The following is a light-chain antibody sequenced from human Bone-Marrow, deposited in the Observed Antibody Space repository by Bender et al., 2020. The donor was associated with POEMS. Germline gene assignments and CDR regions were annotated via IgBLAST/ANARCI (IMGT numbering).Light chain of an antibody. Sequence: QSVLTQPPSVSGTPGQRVTISCSGSGSNIGGYPVNWYQQLPGTDPRLLIYTNNDRPSGVPDRFSGSKSGNTASLTVSGLQAEDEADYYCCSYTGSYTLEMLFGGGTKLTVL. CDR2: TNN. CDR3: CSYTGSYTLEML. V-gene: IGLV1-44*01. CDR1: GSNIGGYP. J-gene: IGLJ2*01.